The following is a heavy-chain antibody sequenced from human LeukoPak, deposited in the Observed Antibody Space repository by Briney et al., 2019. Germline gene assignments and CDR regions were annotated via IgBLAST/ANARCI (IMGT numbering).Heavy chain of an antibody. V-gene: IGHV3-53*01. D-gene: IGHD2-15*01. CDR2: IYSGGST. CDR3: ARKGSH. CDR1: GFTFSSYS. Sequence: GGSLRLSCAASGFTFSSYSMNWVRQAPGKGLEWVSVIYSGGSTYYADSVKGRFTISRDNSKNTLYLQMNSLRAEDTAVYYCARKGSHWGQGTLVTVSS. J-gene: IGHJ4*02.